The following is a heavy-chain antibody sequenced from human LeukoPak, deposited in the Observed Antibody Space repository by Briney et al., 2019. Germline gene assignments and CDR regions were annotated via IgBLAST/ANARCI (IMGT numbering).Heavy chain of an antibody. CDR3: VRRIYGGDSDLDY. Sequence: GESLRISCKGSGYSFTSCWIGWVRQMPGKGLEWMGIIYPGDSDTRYSPSFQGQVTISADKSISTAYLQWSSLKASDTAMYYCVRRIYGGDSDLDYWGQGTLVTVSS. CDR1: GYSFTSCW. V-gene: IGHV5-51*01. CDR2: IYPGDSDT. J-gene: IGHJ4*02. D-gene: IGHD4-23*01.